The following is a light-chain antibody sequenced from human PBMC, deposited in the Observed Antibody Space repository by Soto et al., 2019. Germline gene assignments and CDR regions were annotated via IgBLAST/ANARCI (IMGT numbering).Light chain of an antibody. Sequence: DIQMTQSPSTLSASIGDRVTITCRASQSIGTWLAWYQQKAGKAPKLLLYEASNLESGVPSRFSGSGSGTEFTLTVNSLQPDDFATYYCQQYHSSSWTFGQGTKVDIK. V-gene: IGKV1-5*01. J-gene: IGKJ1*01. CDR3: QQYHSSSWT. CDR2: EAS. CDR1: QSIGTW.